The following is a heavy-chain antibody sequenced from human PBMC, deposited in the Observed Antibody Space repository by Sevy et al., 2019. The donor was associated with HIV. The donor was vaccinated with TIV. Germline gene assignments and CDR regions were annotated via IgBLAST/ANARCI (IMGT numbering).Heavy chain of an antibody. CDR3: SRDLRLRGYSYGCFDY. D-gene: IGHD5-18*01. V-gene: IGHV1-2*02. J-gene: IGHJ4*02. CDR1: GYTFTGQY. CDR2: INPNSGNT. Sequence: ASVKVSCKASGYTFTGQYIHWVRQAPGQGLVWMGWINPNSGNTNYAQEFQGRVTMTRDTSISTAYMELSGLKSDDTAVYYCSRDLRLRGYSYGCFDYWGQGTLVTVSS.